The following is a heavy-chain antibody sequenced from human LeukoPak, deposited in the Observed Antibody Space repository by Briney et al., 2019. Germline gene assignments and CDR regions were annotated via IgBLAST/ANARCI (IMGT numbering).Heavy chain of an antibody. CDR2: IYGRAST. CDR3: ARYDSRGSASTKFDY. Sequence: SETLSLTCAVSGYSLGKNYYWGWIRQSPGKGLEWIGRIYGRASTSYNPSLMNRVTMSVDTSKNHFSLQLTSVTAADTAVYYCARYDSRGSASTKFDYWGPGIQVTVSS. V-gene: IGHV4-38-2*01. D-gene: IGHD3-3*01. J-gene: IGHJ4*02. CDR1: GYSLGKNYY.